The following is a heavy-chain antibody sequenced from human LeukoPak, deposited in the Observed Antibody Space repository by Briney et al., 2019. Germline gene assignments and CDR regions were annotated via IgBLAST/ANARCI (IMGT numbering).Heavy chain of an antibody. Sequence: ASVKVSCKASGGTFSSYAISWVRQAPGQGLEWMGGIIPIFGTANYAQKLQGRVTMTTDTSTSTAYMELRSLRSDDTAVYYCARDKWIAAAGPSPVDYWGQGTLSPSPQ. V-gene: IGHV1-69*05. J-gene: IGHJ4*02. D-gene: IGHD6-13*01. CDR2: IIPIFGTA. CDR3: ARDKWIAAAGPSPVDY. CDR1: GGTFSSYA.